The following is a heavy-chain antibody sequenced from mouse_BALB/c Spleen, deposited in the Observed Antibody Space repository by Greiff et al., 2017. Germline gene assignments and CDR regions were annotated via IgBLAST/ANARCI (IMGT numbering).Heavy chain of an antibody. V-gene: IGHV2-9*02. CDR2: IWAGGST. CDR3: ARDRSQYDAMDY. Sequence: VQLVESGPGLVAPSQSLSITCTVSGFSLTSYGVHWVRQPPGKGLEWLGVIWAGGSTNYNSALMSSLSISEDNSKSQVFLKMNSLPTDDPAVYCCARDRSQYDAMDYWGQGTSVTVSS. J-gene: IGHJ4*01. CDR1: GFSLTSYG.